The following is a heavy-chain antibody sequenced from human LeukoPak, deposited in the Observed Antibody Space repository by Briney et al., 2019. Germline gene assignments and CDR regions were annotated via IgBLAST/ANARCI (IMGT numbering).Heavy chain of an antibody. CDR1: GFTFSSYG. CDR2: IWYDGSNK. V-gene: IGHV3-33*01. CDR3: ARVSSGEQWLAFDY. Sequence: GGSLRLSCAASGFTFSSYGMHWVRQAPGKGLEWVAVIWYDGSNKYYADSVKGRFTISRDNSKNTLYLQMNSLRAEDAAVYYCARVSSGEQWLAFDYWGQGTLVTVFS. J-gene: IGHJ4*02. D-gene: IGHD6-19*01.